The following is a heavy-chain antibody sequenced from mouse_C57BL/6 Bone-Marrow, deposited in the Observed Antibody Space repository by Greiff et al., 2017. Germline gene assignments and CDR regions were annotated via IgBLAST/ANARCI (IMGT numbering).Heavy chain of an antibody. CDR2: IHPNSGST. Sequence: QVQLQQPGAELVKPGASVKLSCKASGYTFTSYWMHWVKQRPGQGLEWIGMIHPNSGSTNYNEKFKSKATLTVDKSSSTAYMQHSSLTSEDSAVYYGSRSATTTVVEDYAMGYWGQGTSVTVSS. CDR1: GYTFTSYW. V-gene: IGHV1-64*01. CDR3: SRSATTTVVEDYAMGY. D-gene: IGHD1-1*01. J-gene: IGHJ4*01.